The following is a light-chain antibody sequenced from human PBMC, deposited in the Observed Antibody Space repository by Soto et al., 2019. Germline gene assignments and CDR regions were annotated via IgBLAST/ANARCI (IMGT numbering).Light chain of an antibody. Sequence: EIVLTQSPGTLSLSPGERATLFCRASQGFTSTSLACHQQKPGQAPRPLIYGASSRATGIPDRFSASGSGTDFTLTISRLESEDSAVYYCQHYGSSPGLTFGGGTKVEIK. CDR2: GAS. CDR1: QGFTSTS. J-gene: IGKJ4*01. V-gene: IGKV3-20*01. CDR3: QHYGSSPGLT.